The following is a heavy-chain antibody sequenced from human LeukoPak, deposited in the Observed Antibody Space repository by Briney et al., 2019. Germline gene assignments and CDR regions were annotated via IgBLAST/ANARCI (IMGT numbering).Heavy chain of an antibody. D-gene: IGHD5-12*01. Sequence: ASVKVSCKASGYTFTAYAMNWVRQAPGQRLEWMGWFNAGNGDTKYSQKFQGRVTITRDTSASTAYMELSSLTSEGTAVYYCAREGSAVATYNWFDPWGQGTLVTVSS. J-gene: IGHJ5*02. V-gene: IGHV1-3*01. CDR3: AREGSAVATYNWFDP. CDR1: GYTFTAYA. CDR2: FNAGNGDT.